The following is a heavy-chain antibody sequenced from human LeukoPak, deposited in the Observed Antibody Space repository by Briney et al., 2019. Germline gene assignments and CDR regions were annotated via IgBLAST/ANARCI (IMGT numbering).Heavy chain of an antibody. V-gene: IGHV3-30*18. D-gene: IGHD3-3*01. J-gene: IGHJ6*02. Sequence: PGGSLRLSCAASGFTFSSYGMHWVRQAPGKGLEWVAVISYDGSNKYYADSVKGRFTISRDNSKNTLYLQMDSLRAEDTAVYYCAKAHLIFLSYYDAPRDVGGQGTTVTVSS. CDR3: AKAHLIFLSYYDAPRDV. CDR1: GFTFSSYG. CDR2: ISYDGSNK.